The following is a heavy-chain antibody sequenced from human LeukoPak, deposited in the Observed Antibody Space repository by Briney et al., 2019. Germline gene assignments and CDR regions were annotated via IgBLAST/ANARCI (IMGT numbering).Heavy chain of an antibody. D-gene: IGHD6-13*01. CDR2: IYTSGST. CDR1: GVSVTSYY. V-gene: IGHV4-4*07. Sequence: SETLSLTCTVSGVSVTSYYWSWLRQPAGKGLEWIGRIYTSGSTSYNPSLRSRLTMSVDTSKNQFSLNLSSVTAADTPVYYCARFTKDSSSSSGYYFDYWSQGTLVTVFS. J-gene: IGHJ4*01. CDR3: ARFTKDSSSSSGYYFDY.